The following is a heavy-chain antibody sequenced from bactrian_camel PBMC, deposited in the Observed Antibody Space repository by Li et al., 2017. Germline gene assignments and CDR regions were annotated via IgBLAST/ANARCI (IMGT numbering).Heavy chain of an antibody. D-gene: IGHD1*01. CDR1: GFSSNGYC. Sequence: VQLVESGGGSVQVGGSLRLSCDTSGFSSNGYCMGWFRQAPGKEREGVADIYIADGTTYYADSVKGRFTISQDSAENTLYLTMNNLKPEDTSMYYCAVTPRWRCTPRATASLYNFWGQGTQVTVS. V-gene: IGHV3S31*01. CDR3: AVTPRWRCTPRATASLYNF. J-gene: IGHJ4*01. CDR2: IYIADGTT.